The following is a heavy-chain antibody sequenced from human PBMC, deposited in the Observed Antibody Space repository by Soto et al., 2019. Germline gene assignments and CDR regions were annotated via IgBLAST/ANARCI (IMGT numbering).Heavy chain of an antibody. Sequence: ASVKVSCKASGYTFTSYGISWVRQAPGQGLEWMGWISAYNGNTNYAQKLQGRVTMTTDTSTGTAYMELRSLRSDDTAVYYCARDQDYDFWSGPYYYYGMDVWGQGTTVTVSS. D-gene: IGHD3-3*01. CDR1: GYTFTSYG. V-gene: IGHV1-18*01. CDR3: ARDQDYDFWSGPYYYYGMDV. J-gene: IGHJ6*02. CDR2: ISAYNGNT.